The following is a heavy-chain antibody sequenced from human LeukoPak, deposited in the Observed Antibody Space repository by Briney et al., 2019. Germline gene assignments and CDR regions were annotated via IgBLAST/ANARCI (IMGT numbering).Heavy chain of an antibody. CDR3: TKGPSGIAVAGSPKYFQH. J-gene: IGHJ1*01. CDR1: GFTFSDYY. V-gene: IGHV3-11*01. D-gene: IGHD6-19*01. CDR2: ISSSGNTI. Sequence: PGGSLRLSCAASGFTFSDYYMSWIRQAPGKGLEWVSYISSSGNTIYYADSVKGRFTISRDNAKNSLYLQMNSLRAEDTAVYYCTKGPSGIAVAGSPKYFQHWGQGTLVTVSS.